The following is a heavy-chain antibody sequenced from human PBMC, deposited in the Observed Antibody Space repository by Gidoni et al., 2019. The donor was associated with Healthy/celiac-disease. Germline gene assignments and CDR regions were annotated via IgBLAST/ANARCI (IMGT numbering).Heavy chain of an antibody. CDR3: ARGGTSSSWYEIKTFDY. J-gene: IGHJ4*02. CDR1: GFTVRSYG. D-gene: IGHD6-13*01. Sequence: QVQLVESGGGVVQPGRSLRLSCAASGFTVRSYGMHWVRQAPGKGLEGVAVIWYDGSNKYYADSVKGRFTISRDNSKNTLYLQMNSLRAEDTAVYYCARGGTSSSWYEIKTFDYWGQGTLVTVSS. CDR2: IWYDGSNK. V-gene: IGHV3-33*01.